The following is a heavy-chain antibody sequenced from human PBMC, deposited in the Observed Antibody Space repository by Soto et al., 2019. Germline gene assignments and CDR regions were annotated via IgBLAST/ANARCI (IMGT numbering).Heavy chain of an antibody. CDR3: ARTFTLIRGVANGDWFEH. D-gene: IGHD3-10*01. V-gene: IGHV1-3*01. CDR2: INGGEGNS. CDR1: GYSFSDFA. Sequence: GASVKVSCKSSGYSFSDFALHWVRQAPGQTLEWLGWINGGEGNSKYSQKFKDRVTLTRDTSASTAYMDLSSLRPEDTAIYYCARTFTLIRGVANGDWFEHWGQGTLLTVSS. J-gene: IGHJ5*02.